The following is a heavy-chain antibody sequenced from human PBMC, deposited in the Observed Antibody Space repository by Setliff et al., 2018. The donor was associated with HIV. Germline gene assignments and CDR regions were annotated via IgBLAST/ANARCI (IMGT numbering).Heavy chain of an antibody. CDR3: ARTQPDTIFGVVIFDH. D-gene: IGHD3-3*01. J-gene: IGHJ4*02. CDR2: VYYSGST. Sequence: PSETLSLTCTVSGGSITGYYWSWIRQPPGKGMEWIGSVYYSGSTHYNPSLRSRVSISVDASKNQVSLRLTSVTAADTAVYFCARTQPDTIFGVVIFDHWGQGKMVTVSS. CDR1: GGSITGYY. V-gene: IGHV4-59*08.